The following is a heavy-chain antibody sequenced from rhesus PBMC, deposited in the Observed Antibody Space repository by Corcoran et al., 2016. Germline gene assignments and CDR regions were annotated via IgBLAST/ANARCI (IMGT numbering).Heavy chain of an antibody. D-gene: IGHD2-8*01. Sequence: QVQLVQSGAEVKKPGTSVKLSCKASGYTFTSYYINWVRQAPGQVLEWMGWINPSNGNKGYAHKLQGRGTMTRETSRRTAYMEMNSLRSEDTGVYYCARGDWDWSGGVCYEHDAFDCWGQGLRVTVSS. CDR2: INPSNGNK. V-gene: IGHV1-200*01. J-gene: IGHJ3*01. CDR1: GYTFTSYY. CDR3: ARGDWDWSGGVCYEHDAFDC.